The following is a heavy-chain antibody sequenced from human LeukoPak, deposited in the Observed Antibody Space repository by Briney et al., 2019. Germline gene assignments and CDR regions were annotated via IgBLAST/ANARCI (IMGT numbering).Heavy chain of an antibody. V-gene: IGHV4-39*01. Sequence: KPSETLSLTCTVSGGSISSSSYYWGWIRQPPGKGLEWIGSIYYSGSTYYNPSLKSRVTISVDTSKIQFSLKLSSVTAADTAVYYCVRLELEPTSWFDPWGQGTLVTVSS. J-gene: IGHJ5*02. CDR3: VRLELEPTSWFDP. CDR1: GGSISSSSYY. CDR2: IYYSGST. D-gene: IGHD1-1*01.